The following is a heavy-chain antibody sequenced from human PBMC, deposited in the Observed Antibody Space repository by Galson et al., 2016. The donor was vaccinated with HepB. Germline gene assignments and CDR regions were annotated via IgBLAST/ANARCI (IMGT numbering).Heavy chain of an antibody. CDR2: FSSSGHTSDNT. CDR3: ARHGAYASASYNPTNWFDP. V-gene: IGHV4-39*01. D-gene: IGHD3-10*01. J-gene: IGHJ5*02. Sequence: ETLSLTCTVSGDFIRTSSYYWAWIRQPPGRGLEWIGSFSSSGHTSDNTYYNPSLKSRVTISEDTSKNQLSLKLTSVTAADTAVYYCARHGAYASASYNPTNWFDPWGQGTVVTVSS. CDR1: GDFIRTSSYY.